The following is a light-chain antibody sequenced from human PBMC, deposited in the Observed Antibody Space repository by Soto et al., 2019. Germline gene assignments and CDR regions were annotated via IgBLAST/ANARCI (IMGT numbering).Light chain of an antibody. V-gene: IGKV3D-20*02. CDR2: GAS. CDR1: QSVSSSY. CDR3: QQRSNWPIT. Sequence: EIVLTQSPGTLSLSLGDRATISCRASQSVSSSYLAWYQQKPGQAPRLLIYGASSRATGIPARFSGSGSGTDFTLTISSLEPEDFAVYYCQQRSNWPITFGQGTRLENK. J-gene: IGKJ5*01.